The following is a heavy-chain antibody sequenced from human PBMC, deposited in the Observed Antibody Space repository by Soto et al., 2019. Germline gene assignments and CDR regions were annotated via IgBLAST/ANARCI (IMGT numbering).Heavy chain of an antibody. CDR3: ASRYGRDAEYSRPLDY. J-gene: IGHJ4*02. V-gene: IGHV4-34*01. CDR1: GGSFSGYY. D-gene: IGHD6-6*01. Sequence: QVQLQQWGAGLLKPSETLSLTCAVYGGSFSGYYWSWIRQPPGKGLEWIGEINHSGSTNYNPSLKSRVTISVDTSKNQFSLKLSSVTAADTAVYYCASRYGRDAEYSRPLDYWGQGTLVTVSS. CDR2: INHSGST.